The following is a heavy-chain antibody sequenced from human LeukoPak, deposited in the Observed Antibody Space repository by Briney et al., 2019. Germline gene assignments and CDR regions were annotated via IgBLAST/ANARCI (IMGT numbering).Heavy chain of an antibody. J-gene: IGHJ4*02. Sequence: GGSLRLSCAASGFTFDDYAMHWDRQAPGKGLEWVSGISWNSGSIGYADSVKGRFTISRDNAKNSLYLQMNSLRAEDTALYYCAKDLELEDYWGQGTLVTVSS. D-gene: IGHD1-7*01. CDR2: ISWNSGSI. V-gene: IGHV3-9*01. CDR1: GFTFDDYA. CDR3: AKDLELEDY.